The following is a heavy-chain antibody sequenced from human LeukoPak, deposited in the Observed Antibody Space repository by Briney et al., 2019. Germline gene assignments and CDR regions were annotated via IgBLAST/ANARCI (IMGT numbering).Heavy chain of an antibody. D-gene: IGHD2-2*02. CDR2: INPSGGGT. CDR1: GYTFTSYY. J-gene: IGHJ4*02. V-gene: IGHV1-46*01. CDR3: AREVRYCSSTSCYTEEYYFDY. Sequence: ASVKVSCKASGYTFTSYYMHWVRQAPGQGLEWMGIINPSGGGTSYAQKFQGRVTMTRDTSTSTVYMELSSLRSEDTAVYYCAREVRYCSSTSCYTEEYYFDYWGQGTLVTVSS.